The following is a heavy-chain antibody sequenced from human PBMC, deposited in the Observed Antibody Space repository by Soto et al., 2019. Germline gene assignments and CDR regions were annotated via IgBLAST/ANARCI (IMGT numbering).Heavy chain of an antibody. CDR3: ARNGYSNGWYHFDY. V-gene: IGHV4-4*02. D-gene: IGHD6-19*01. CDR2: IHHSGST. J-gene: IGHJ4*02. Sequence: QVQLQESGPGLVKPSGTLSLTCALSGGSISSSNWWSWVRQPPGKGLEWIGEIHHSGSTNYQSSLKSRVTISVDKSKNQFSLKLTSVTAADTAVYYCARNGYSNGWYHFDYWGQGILVTVSS. CDR1: GGSISSSNW.